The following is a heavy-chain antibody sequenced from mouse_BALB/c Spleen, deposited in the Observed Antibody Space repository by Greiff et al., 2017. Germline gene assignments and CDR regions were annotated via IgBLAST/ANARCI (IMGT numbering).Heavy chain of an antibody. Sequence: QVQLKQSGPGLVAPSQSLSITCTVSGFSLTSYGVHWVRQPPGKGLEWLGVIWAGGSTNYNSALMSRLSISKDNSKSQVFLKMNSLQTDDTAMYYCARLPYCYAMDYWGQGTSVTVSS. D-gene: IGHD5-1*01. J-gene: IGHJ4*01. CDR3: ARLPYCYAMDY. CDR1: GFSLTSYG. V-gene: IGHV2-9*02. CDR2: IWAGGST.